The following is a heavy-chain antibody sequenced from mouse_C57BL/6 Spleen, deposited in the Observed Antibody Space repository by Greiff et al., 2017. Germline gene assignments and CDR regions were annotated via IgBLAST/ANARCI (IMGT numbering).Heavy chain of an antibody. V-gene: IGHV1-54*01. CDR3: ARSPTAQATFAY. J-gene: IGHJ3*01. Sequence: VKLMESGAELVRPGTSVKVSCKASGYAFTNYLIEWVKQRPGQGLEWIGVINPGSGGTNYNEKFKGKATLTADKSSSTAYMQLSSLTSEDSAVYFCARSPTAQATFAYWGQGTLVTVSA. D-gene: IGHD3-2*02. CDR2: INPGSGGT. CDR1: GYAFTNYL.